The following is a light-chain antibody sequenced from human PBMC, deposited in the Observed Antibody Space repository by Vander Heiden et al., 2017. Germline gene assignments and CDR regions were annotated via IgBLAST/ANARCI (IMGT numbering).Light chain of an antibody. CDR3: QEYGNSPGT. Sequence: EIVLTQSPGTLSLSPGERANLSCRASQSVSSSHLGRYQQKPGQAPRLLIYAASSRATGIPDRFSGSGSGTDFTLTISRLEPEDFVVYYCQEYGNSPGTFGQGTKVEIK. V-gene: IGKV3-20*01. J-gene: IGKJ1*01. CDR2: AAS. CDR1: QSVSSSH.